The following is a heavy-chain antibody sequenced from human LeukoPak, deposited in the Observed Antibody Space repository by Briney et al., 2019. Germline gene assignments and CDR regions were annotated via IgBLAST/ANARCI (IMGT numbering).Heavy chain of an antibody. CDR2: ISGSGGST. J-gene: IGHJ4*02. D-gene: IGHD1-26*01. CDR1: GFSFSSYA. CDR3: AKDLVVGALDY. V-gene: IGHV3-23*01. Sequence: GGSLRLSCATSGFSFSSYAMTWIRQAPGKGLEWVSSISGSGGSTYYADSVKGRFTISRDNSRNMLFLQMNSLRADDTAVYYCAKDLVVGALDYWGQGTLVTVSS.